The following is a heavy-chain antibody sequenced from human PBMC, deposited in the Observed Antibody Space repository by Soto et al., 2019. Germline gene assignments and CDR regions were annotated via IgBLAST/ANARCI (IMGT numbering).Heavy chain of an antibody. V-gene: IGHV3-21*01. CDR3: ARGWQLVRPKSSSVTCLDY. D-gene: IGHD6-6*01. CDR1: GVNFSGYS. Sequence: GGSMRLSCAASGVNFSGYSMSWVRQAQGKGLEWVPSISSSSSYIYYADSVKGRFTISRDNAKNSLYLQMNSLRAEDTAVYYCARGWQLVRPKSSSVTCLDYRGQGTLVTVSS. CDR2: ISSSSSYI. J-gene: IGHJ4*02.